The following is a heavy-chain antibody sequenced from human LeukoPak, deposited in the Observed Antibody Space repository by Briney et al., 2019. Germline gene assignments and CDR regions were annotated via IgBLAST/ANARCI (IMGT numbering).Heavy chain of an antibody. Sequence: SETLSLTCTVSGYSISSGYYWGWIRQPPGKGLEWIGSIYHSGSTYYNPSLKSRVTISVDTSKNQFSLKLSSVAAADTAVYYCARGPPSGKWELPGYYYYYMDVWGKGTTVTVSS. CDR3: ARGPPSGKWELPGYYYYYMDV. J-gene: IGHJ6*03. CDR2: IYHSGST. D-gene: IGHD1-26*01. CDR1: GYSISSGYY. V-gene: IGHV4-38-2*02.